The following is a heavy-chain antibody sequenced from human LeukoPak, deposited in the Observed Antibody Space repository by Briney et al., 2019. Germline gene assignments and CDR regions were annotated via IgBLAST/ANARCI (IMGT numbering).Heavy chain of an antibody. D-gene: IGHD3-10*01. CDR1: GCTFSNYN. J-gene: IGHJ4*02. CDR2: ISSSSNII. Sequence: QPGGSLRLSCAASGCTFSNYNMNWVRQPPGKGLQWVSYISSSSNIIYYADSVKGRFTISRDNAKNSLFLQMNSLRAEDTAVYYCARDFAREFTIDYWGQGTLVTVSS. CDR3: ARDFAREFTIDY. V-gene: IGHV3-48*01.